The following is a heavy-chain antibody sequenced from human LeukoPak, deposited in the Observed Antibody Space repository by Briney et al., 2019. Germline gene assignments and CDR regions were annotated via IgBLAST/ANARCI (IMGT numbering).Heavy chain of an antibody. V-gene: IGHV4-61*02. Sequence: PSETLSLTCTVSGNSISSGDNYWSWLRQPAGKGLEWIGRIYTSGSTNYNPSLKSRVTISGDTSKNQFSLRLSSVTAADTAVYYCARASYSYDINGWVPFDYWGQGTLVTVSS. D-gene: IGHD3-22*01. CDR1: GNSISSGDNY. CDR2: IYTSGST. CDR3: ARASYSYDINGWVPFDY. J-gene: IGHJ4*02.